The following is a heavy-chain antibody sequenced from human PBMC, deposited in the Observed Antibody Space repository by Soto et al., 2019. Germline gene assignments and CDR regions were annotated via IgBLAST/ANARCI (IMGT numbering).Heavy chain of an antibody. V-gene: IGHV3-23*01. J-gene: IGHJ4*02. CDR3: AKRRGAGGHFDY. CDR1: GFTFSSYA. D-gene: IGHD2-15*01. Sequence: DVQLLESGGGLVQPEGSLRLSCAASGFTFSSYAMGWVRQGPGKGLEWVAVVSIGGSTHYADSVRGRFTISRDNSKNTLSLQMNSLTAEDTAVYFCAKRRGAGGHFDYCGQGALDTVSS. CDR2: VSIGGST.